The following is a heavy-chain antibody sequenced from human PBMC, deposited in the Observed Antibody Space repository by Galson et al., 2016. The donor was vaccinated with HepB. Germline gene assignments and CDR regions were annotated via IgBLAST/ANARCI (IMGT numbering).Heavy chain of an antibody. CDR1: GGSISSGGYY. CDR2: IYYSGST. J-gene: IGHJ4*02. V-gene: IGHV4-39*01. CDR3: VRHGFRQQLIDN. D-gene: IGHD6-13*01. Sequence: SETLPLTCTVSGGSISSGGYYWGWISQPPGKGLEWIGSIYYSGSTYYNPSLKSRLTMSVDTSKNQFSLKLSSVTAAETAAYHCVRHGFRQQLIDNWGQGTLVTVSS.